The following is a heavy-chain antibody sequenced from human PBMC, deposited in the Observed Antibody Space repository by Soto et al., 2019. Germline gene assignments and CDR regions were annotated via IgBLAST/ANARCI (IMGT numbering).Heavy chain of an antibody. J-gene: IGHJ4*02. CDR1: GGSISSGGYY. Sequence: PSETLSLTCTVSGGSISSGGYYWSWIRQHPGKGLEWIGYIYYSGSTYYNPSLKSRVTISVDTSKNQFSLKLSSVTAADTAVYYCARVTPLERPYSSSSLQSRSGNYFDYWGQGTLVTVSS. CDR3: ARVTPLERPYSSSSLQSRSGNYFDY. D-gene: IGHD6-6*01. V-gene: IGHV4-31*03. CDR2: IYYSGST.